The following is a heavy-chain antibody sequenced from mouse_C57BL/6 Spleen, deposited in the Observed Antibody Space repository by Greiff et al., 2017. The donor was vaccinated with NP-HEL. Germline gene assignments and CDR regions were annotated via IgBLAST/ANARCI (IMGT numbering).Heavy chain of an antibody. CDR1: GFTFSSYA. CDR2: ISDGGSYT. Sequence: DVKLVESGGGLVKPGGSLKLSCAASGFTFSSYAMSWVRQTPEKRLEWVATISDGGSYTYYPDNVKGRFTISRDNAKNNLYLQMSHLKSEDTAMYYCARDPGLYYFDYWGQGTTLTVSS. J-gene: IGHJ2*01. CDR3: ARDPGLYYFDY. V-gene: IGHV5-4*01. D-gene: IGHD4-1*01.